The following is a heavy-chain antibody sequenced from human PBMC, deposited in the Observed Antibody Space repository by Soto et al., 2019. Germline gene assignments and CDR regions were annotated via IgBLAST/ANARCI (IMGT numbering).Heavy chain of an antibody. V-gene: IGHV3-48*01. Sequence: GGSLRLSCAASGFTFSSYSMNWVRQAPGKGLEWVSYISSSSSTIYYADSVKGRFTISRDNAKNSLYLQMNSLRAEDTAVYYCARVLKSTVTPNAYFDYWGQGTLVTAPQ. D-gene: IGHD4-17*01. CDR3: ARVLKSTVTPNAYFDY. CDR1: GFTFSSYS. CDR2: ISSSSSTI. J-gene: IGHJ4*02.